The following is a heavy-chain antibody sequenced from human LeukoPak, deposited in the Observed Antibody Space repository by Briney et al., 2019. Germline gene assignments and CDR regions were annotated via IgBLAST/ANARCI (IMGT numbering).Heavy chain of an antibody. J-gene: IGHJ3*02. CDR3: ARLVGATTLDDAFDI. V-gene: IGHV5-51*01. CDR2: IYPGDSDT. D-gene: IGHD1-26*01. Sequence: GESLKISCKGSGYNFTSYWIGRVRQMPGKGLEWMGIIYPGDSDTRYSPSFQGQVTISADKSISTAYLQWSSLKASDTAMYYCARLVGATTLDDAFDIWGQGTMVTVSS. CDR1: GYNFTSYW.